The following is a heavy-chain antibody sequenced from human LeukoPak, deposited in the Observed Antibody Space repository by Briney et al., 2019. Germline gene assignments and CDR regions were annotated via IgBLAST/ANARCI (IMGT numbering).Heavy chain of an antibody. D-gene: IGHD2-2*02. CDR1: GYTFTSYG. J-gene: IGHJ6*02. CDR3: ARGGVVVPAAIHADYYYGMDV. CDR2: ISGYNGNT. V-gene: IGHV1-18*01. Sequence: ASVKVSCKASGYTFTSYGISWVRQAPGQGPEWMGWISGYNGNTNYAQKLQGRVTMTRNTSISTAYMELSSLRSEDTAVYYCARGGVVVPAAIHADYYYGMDVWGQGTTGTVSS.